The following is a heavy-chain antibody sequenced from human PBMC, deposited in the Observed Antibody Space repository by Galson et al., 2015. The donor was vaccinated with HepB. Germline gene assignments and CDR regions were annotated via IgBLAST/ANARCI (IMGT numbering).Heavy chain of an antibody. V-gene: IGHV1-46*03. CDR3: VKVVTPGGGAFDL. D-gene: IGHD4-23*01. CDR1: GYTFTNYY. CDR2: INPSGGST. J-gene: IGHJ3*01. Sequence: SVKVSCKASGYTFTNYYIHWVRQAPGQGLEWMGIINPSGGSTSYAQKFQGRVTMTRDTSTSTVYMELSSLRSEDTAVYYCVKVVTPGGGAFDLWGQGTMVTVSS.